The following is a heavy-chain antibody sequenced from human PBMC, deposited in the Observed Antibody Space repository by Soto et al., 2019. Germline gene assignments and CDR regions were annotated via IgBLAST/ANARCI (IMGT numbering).Heavy chain of an antibody. CDR1: GFSLNTGGVG. J-gene: IGHJ6*02. V-gene: IGHV2-5*01. D-gene: IGHD7-27*01. CDR3: ARRPNWGMEGLGA. Sequence: QITLKESGPTLVKPTQTLTLTCTLSGFSLNTGGVGVVWIRQPPGKALEWLALIYWNDDNRYSPSLKRRLTITKDTSRKQVVLTLTNMDTVDTATYYCARRPNWGMEGLGAWGQGTTVTVSS. CDR2: IYWNDDN.